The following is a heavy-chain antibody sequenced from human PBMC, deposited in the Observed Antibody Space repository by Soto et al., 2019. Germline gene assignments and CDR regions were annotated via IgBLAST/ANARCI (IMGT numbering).Heavy chain of an antibody. D-gene: IGHD3-22*01. CDR1: GDTISTGGYT. CDR3: ARNGYDTSNNQFEP. CDR2: TYHSGST. J-gene: IGHJ5*02. V-gene: IGHV4-30-2*01. Sequence: TLSLTCDVSGDTISTGGYTWAWIRQTPGKALEWIGHTYHSGSTKYNPSLKSRVTISVDTSKNQFSLSLSSVTAADTAVYFCARNGYDTSNNQFEPWRQGNLVTVSS.